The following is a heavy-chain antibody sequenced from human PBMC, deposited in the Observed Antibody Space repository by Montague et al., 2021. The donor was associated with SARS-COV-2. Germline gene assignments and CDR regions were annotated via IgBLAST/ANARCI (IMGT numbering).Heavy chain of an antibody. D-gene: IGHD6-19*01. CDR3: ARRPSSGWSFDY. CDR2: VYFSWTA. CDR1: AGSINNHY. J-gene: IGHJ4*02. V-gene: IGHV4-59*08. Sequence: SETLSLTCTVSAGSINNHYWSWIRQPPGKELEWIAYVYFSWTASYNPSLKSRVTISVDTSRNQFSLHLTSVTAADTAVYYCARRPSSGWSFDYWGQGTQVSVSS.